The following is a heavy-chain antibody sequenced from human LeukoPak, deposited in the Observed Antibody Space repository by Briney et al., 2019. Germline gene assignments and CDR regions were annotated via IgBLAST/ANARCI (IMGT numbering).Heavy chain of an antibody. CDR2: INAGNGDT. V-gene: IGHV1-3*01. D-gene: IGHD4-17*01. Sequence: GASVKVSCKASGYTFTNYAIHWVRQAPGQRLQWMGWINAGNGDTKYSQEFQGRVTFTRDTSASTAYMELSSLRSEDTAVYYCARDPGLIYGDYEKISWFDPWGQGTLVTVSS. CDR1: GYTFTNYA. CDR3: ARDPGLIYGDYEKISWFDP. J-gene: IGHJ5*02.